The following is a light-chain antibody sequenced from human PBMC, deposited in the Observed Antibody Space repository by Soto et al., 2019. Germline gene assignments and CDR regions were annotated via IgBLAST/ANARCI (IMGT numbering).Light chain of an antibody. CDR3: QQYGGSPRT. CDR1: QSVGTS. CDR2: GAS. J-gene: IGKJ1*01. V-gene: IGKV3-20*01. Sequence: ESVLTQSPGTLSLSPGERATLSCRASQSVGTSLAWYQQKPGQAPRLLIYGASNRATGIPDRFSGSGSGTDFTLTISKLEPEDFAVYHCQQYGGSPRTFGQGTKVDIK.